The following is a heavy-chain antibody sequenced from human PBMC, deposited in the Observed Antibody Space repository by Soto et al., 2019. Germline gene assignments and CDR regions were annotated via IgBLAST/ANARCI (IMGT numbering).Heavy chain of an antibody. D-gene: IGHD2-2*01. J-gene: IGHJ5*02. Sequence: WGSLRLPCAASGFTYEDFGMSCVRHTPRKRLEWISSISGRGFKKYYADSVKGRNSISRDKSKSTVYLELNNLSAEDTAVYHCAKTQGVEVGALATVDWFDPWGQGSVVTVSS. CDR1: GFTYEDFG. CDR3: AKTQGVEVGALATVDWFDP. CDR2: ISGRGFKK. V-gene: IGHV3-23*01.